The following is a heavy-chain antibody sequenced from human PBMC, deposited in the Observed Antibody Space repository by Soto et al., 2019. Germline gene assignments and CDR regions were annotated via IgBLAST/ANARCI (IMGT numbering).Heavy chain of an antibody. CDR3: AKRSGASGNSGAFDF. V-gene: IGHV3-23*01. J-gene: IGHJ4*02. CDR2: ISGSGRNT. D-gene: IGHD3-22*01. Sequence: EVQLLVSGGGLVQPGGSLRLSCAASGFTFRNYAMSWVRQAPGKGLEWVTGISGSGRNTYYADSVRGRFTISRDNSKNSVHLQVNSRRADDTAEYYCAKRSGASGNSGAFDFWGQGSLVTVSS. CDR1: GFTFRNYA.